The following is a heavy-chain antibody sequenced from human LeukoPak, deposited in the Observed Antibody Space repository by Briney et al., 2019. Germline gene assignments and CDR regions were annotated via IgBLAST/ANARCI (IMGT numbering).Heavy chain of an antibody. Sequence: PGGSLRLSCAASGFTFDDYGMSWVRQAPGKGLEWVSGINWNGGSTGYADSVKGRFTISRDNAKNSLYLQMSSLRAEDTALYYCARGEVWQWLVPEYFQHWGQGTLVTVSS. D-gene: IGHD6-19*01. CDR1: GFTFDDYG. J-gene: IGHJ1*01. V-gene: IGHV3-20*04. CDR2: INWNGGST. CDR3: ARGEVWQWLVPEYFQH.